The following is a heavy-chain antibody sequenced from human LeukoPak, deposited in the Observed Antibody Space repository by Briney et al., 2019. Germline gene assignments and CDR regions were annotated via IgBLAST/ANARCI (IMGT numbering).Heavy chain of an antibody. D-gene: IGHD2-21*02. CDR3: ARLSLCGGDCLEYFQH. CDR2: VYPRNSDT. Sequence: GESLKISCEASGYTFTNSWIGWVRQVPGKGLEYMGIVYPRNSDTRYSPSFQGQVTISADKSINTAYLQWSSLRASDTAMYYCARLSLCGGDCLEYFQHWGQGTLVTVSS. J-gene: IGHJ1*01. CDR1: GYTFTNSW. V-gene: IGHV5-51*01.